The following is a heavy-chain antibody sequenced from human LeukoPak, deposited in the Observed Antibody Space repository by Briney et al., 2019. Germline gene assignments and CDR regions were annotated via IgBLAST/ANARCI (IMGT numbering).Heavy chain of an antibody. CDR1: GIIFSSCS. V-gene: IGHV3-21*01. Sequence: GGSLRLSCAASGIIFSSCSVNWVRQAPGKGLEWVSSISSSSSYIYYADSVKGRFTISRDNAKNSLYLQMNSLRAEDTAVYYCARVGYSGYDYLCYWGQGTLVTVSS. J-gene: IGHJ4*02. CDR2: ISSSSSYI. CDR3: ARVGYSGYDYLCY. D-gene: IGHD5-12*01.